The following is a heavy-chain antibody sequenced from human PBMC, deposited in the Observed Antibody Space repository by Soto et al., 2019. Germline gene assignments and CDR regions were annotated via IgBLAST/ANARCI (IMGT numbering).Heavy chain of an antibody. Sequence: PSETLSLTCAVSGGSISSSNWWSWVRQPPGKGLEWIGEIYHSGSTNYNPSLKSRVTISVDKSKNQFSLKLSSVTAADTAVYYCAREVVVVAATRYYYYGMDVWGQGTTVTVSS. D-gene: IGHD2-15*01. CDR1: GGSISSSNW. CDR2: IYHSGST. J-gene: IGHJ6*02. V-gene: IGHV4-4*02. CDR3: AREVVVVAATRYYYYGMDV.